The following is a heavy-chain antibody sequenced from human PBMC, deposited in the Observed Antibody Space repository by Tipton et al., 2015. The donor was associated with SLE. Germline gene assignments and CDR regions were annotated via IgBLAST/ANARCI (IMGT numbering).Heavy chain of an antibody. CDR1: GASIRSDY. V-gene: IGHV4-59*08. J-gene: IGHJ2*01. CDR3: ARVGGSVDWNFDL. Sequence: TLSLTCTVSGASIRSDYWSWIRQPPGKGLEWIGNIHYIGGTNHNSSLKSRVTMSLDTSKNQISLKLTSVNDAGTAVYYCARVGGSVDWNFDLWGRGALISVSS. D-gene: IGHD1-26*01. CDR2: IHYIGGT.